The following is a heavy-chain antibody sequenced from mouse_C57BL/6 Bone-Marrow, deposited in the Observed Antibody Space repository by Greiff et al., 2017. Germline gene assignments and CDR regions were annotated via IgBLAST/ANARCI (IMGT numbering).Heavy chain of an antibody. V-gene: IGHV3-3*01. CDR1: GFSINSDGY. J-gene: IGHJ4*01. CDR3: ARLPRWDYAMDY. Sequence: EVKVEESGPSLVRPSQTLSITCTVTGFSINSDGYWIWIRPFPGNKLEYIGYTFYSGITYYNPSHDSRTYITRDTSKHQFSLKLSSVTTEDTATYYCARLPRWDYAMDYWGQGTSVTVSS. CDR2: TFYSGIT. D-gene: IGHD2-12*01.